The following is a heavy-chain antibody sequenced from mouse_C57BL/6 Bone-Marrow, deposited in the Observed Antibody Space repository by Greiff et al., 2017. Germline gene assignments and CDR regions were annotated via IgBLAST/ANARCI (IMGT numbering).Heavy chain of an antibody. CDR2: IYPGSGST. CDR1: GYTFTSYW. D-gene: IGHD2-3*01. Sequence: VQLQQPGAELVKPGASVKMSCKASGYTFTSYWITWVKQRPGQGLEWIGDIYPGSGSTNYNEKFKNKATLTVDTSSSTAYMQLSSLTSEDSAVYYCARTHDGWEAALDYWGQGTSVTVSS. V-gene: IGHV1-55*01. CDR3: ARTHDGWEAALDY. J-gene: IGHJ4*01.